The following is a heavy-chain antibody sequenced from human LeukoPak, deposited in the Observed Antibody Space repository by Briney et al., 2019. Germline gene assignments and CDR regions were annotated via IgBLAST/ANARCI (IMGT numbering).Heavy chain of an antibody. V-gene: IGHV3-66*01. CDR1: GFIVSRNY. CDR3: AKEGPYAPSSGVFDP. Sequence: GGSLRLSCAASGFIVSRNYMSWVRQAPGKGLEWVSIIYINDYAYYSDSVKGRFTISRDNSKNTLDLQMSSLRAEDTAVYYCAKEGPYAPSSGVFDPWGQGTLVTVSS. J-gene: IGHJ5*02. CDR2: IYINDYA. D-gene: IGHD6-6*01.